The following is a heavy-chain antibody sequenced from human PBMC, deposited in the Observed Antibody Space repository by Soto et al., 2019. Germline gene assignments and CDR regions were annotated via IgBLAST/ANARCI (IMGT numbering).Heavy chain of an antibody. J-gene: IGHJ3*02. CDR3: AREPINYYDSSGYYPDHDAFDI. CDR2: IYPGDSDT. CDR1: GYSFTSYW. Sequence: GESLKISCKGSGYSFTSYWIGWVRQMPGKGLEWMGIIYPGDSDTRYSPSFQGQVTISADNSISTAYLQRSSLKASDTAMYYCAREPINYYDSSGYYPDHDAFDIWGQGTMVTVSS. V-gene: IGHV5-51*01. D-gene: IGHD3-22*01.